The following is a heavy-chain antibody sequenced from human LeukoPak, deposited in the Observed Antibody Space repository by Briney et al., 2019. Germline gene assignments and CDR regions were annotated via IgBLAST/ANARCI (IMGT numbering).Heavy chain of an antibody. J-gene: IGHJ4*02. Sequence: PGGSLRLSCAASGFTFSTNYMSWVRQAPGKGLEWVSVIYSGDSTYYADSVKGRFTISRHSSKNTLYLQMNSLRAEDTAVYYCARDLRGGNFDYWGQGTLVTVSS. D-gene: IGHD2-15*01. CDR3: ARDLRGGNFDY. V-gene: IGHV3-53*04. CDR2: IYSGDST. CDR1: GFTFSTNY.